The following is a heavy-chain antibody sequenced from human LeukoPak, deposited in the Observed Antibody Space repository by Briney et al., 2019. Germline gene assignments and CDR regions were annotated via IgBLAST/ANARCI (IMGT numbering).Heavy chain of an antibody. Sequence: GGSLRLSCAASGFTFSNAWMSRVRQAPGKGLEWVGRIKSKTDGGTTDYAAPVKGRFTISRDDSKNTLYLQMNSLRAEDTAVYYCVRDGGVSGYDLLDYWGQGTLVTVSS. CDR3: VRDGGVSGYDLLDY. CDR2: IKSKTDGGTT. D-gene: IGHD5-12*01. J-gene: IGHJ4*02. CDR1: GFTFSNAW. V-gene: IGHV3-15*01.